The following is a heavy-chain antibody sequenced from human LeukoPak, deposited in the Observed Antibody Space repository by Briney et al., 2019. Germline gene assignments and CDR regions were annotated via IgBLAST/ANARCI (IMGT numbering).Heavy chain of an antibody. CDR1: GYTFTCYD. CDR3: VVGQLWLGWSLDY. V-gene: IGHV1-8*01. D-gene: IGHD5-18*01. CDR2: MNPNSGNT. J-gene: IGHJ4*02. Sequence: ASVKVSCKASGYTFTCYDINWVRQATGQGLEWMGWMNPNSGNTGYAQKFQGRVTMTTDTSTSTAYMELRSLRSDDTAVYYCVVGQLWLGWSLDYWGQGTLVTVSS.